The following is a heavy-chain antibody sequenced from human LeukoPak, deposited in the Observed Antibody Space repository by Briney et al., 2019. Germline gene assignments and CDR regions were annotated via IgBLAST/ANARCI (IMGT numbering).Heavy chain of an antibody. Sequence: ASVKVSCKASGYTFSEYYMHWVRQAPGQGPEWMGWINPNSAGTKYAQKFQGRVTMTWDTSISTAYMELSRLTSDDTAVYYCARHSKYANNWFDPWGQGTLVTVSA. CDR2: INPNSAGT. CDR3: ARHSKYANNWFDP. V-gene: IGHV1-2*02. J-gene: IGHJ5*02. D-gene: IGHD4-11*01. CDR1: GYTFSEYY.